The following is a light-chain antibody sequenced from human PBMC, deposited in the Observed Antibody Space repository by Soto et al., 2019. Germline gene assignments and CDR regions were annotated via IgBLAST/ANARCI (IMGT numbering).Light chain of an antibody. CDR2: EVS. J-gene: IGLJ1*01. CDR1: SSDIGGHNY. CDR3: NSYTRGSTRYV. Sequence: QSVLTQPASVSGSPGQSIAISCTGSSSDIGGHNYVSWYQHHPGKAPKLMVYEVSNRPSGVSNRFSGSKSGNTASLTISGLQADDEAEYYCNSYTRGSTRYVFGTGTKLTVL. V-gene: IGLV2-14*01.